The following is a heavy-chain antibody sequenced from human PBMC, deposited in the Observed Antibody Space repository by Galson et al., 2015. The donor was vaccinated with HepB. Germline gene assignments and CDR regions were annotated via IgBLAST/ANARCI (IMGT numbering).Heavy chain of an antibody. V-gene: IGHV1-3*01. D-gene: IGHD3-3*01. CDR2: INAGNGNT. CDR1: GYTFTSYA. Sequence: SVKVSCKASGYTFTSYAMHWVRQAPGQRLEWMGWINAGNGNTKYSQKLQGRVTITRDTSASTAYMELSSLRSEDTAVYYCARDRKLRFLEWLDPWFDPWGQGTLVTVSS. CDR3: ARDRKLRFLEWLDPWFDP. J-gene: IGHJ5*02.